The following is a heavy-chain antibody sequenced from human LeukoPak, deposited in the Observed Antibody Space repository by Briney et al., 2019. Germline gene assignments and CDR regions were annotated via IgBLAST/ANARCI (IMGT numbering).Heavy chain of an antibody. J-gene: IGHJ4*02. Sequence: SETLSLTRTVSGGSISSYYWSRIRQPPGKGLEWIGYIYYSGSTNYNPSLKSRVTISVDTSKNQFSLKLSSVTAADTAVYYCARHHIMDFDYWGQGTLVTVSS. CDR3: ARHHIMDFDY. CDR2: IYYSGST. CDR1: GGSISSYY. D-gene: IGHD2-8*01. V-gene: IGHV4-59*08.